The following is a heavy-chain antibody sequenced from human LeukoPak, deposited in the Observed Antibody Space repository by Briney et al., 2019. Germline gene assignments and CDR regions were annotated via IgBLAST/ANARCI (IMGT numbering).Heavy chain of an antibody. V-gene: IGHV3-48*03. J-gene: IGHJ5*02. Sequence: PGGSLRLSCAASGFTFSSYEMNWVRQAPGKALEWVSYISSSGSSIYYVDSVKGRFTISRDNAKSSLYLQMNSLRAEDTAIYYCARDGSSGWSAPGSNRNWFDPWGQGTLVTVSS. CDR3: ARDGSSGWSAPGSNRNWFDP. CDR2: ISSSGSSI. D-gene: IGHD6-19*01. CDR1: GFTFSSYE.